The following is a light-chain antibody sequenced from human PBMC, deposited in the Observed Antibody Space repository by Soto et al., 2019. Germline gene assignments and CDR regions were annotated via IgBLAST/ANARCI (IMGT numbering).Light chain of an antibody. CDR1: QDISNY. CDR2: DAS. J-gene: IGKJ2*01. CDR3: QQYDNLPPYT. Sequence: DIQMTQSPSSLSASVGDRVTITCQASQDISNYLNWYQQKPGKAPKLLIYDASNLETGVPSRFSGSGSVTDFTFTISSLQPEDIATYYCQQYDNLPPYTFGPGTKLEIK. V-gene: IGKV1-33*01.